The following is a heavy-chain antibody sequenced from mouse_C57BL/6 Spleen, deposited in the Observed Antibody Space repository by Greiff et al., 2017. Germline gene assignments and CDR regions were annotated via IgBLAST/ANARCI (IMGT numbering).Heavy chain of an antibody. CDR1: GYSITSGYY. V-gene: IGHV3-6*01. Sequence: EVKLVESGPGLVKPSQSLSLTCSVTGYSITSGYYWNWIRQFPGNKLEWMGYISYDGNNNYNPSLKNRISITRDTSKNQFFLKLNSVTTEDTATYYCAKLGLAMDYWGQGTSVTVSS. J-gene: IGHJ4*01. D-gene: IGHD4-1*01. CDR2: ISYDGNN. CDR3: AKLGLAMDY.